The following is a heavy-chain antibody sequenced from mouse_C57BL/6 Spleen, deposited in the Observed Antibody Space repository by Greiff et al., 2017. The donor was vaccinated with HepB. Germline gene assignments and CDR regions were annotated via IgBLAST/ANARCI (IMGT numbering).Heavy chain of an antibody. CDR2: INPSTGGT. V-gene: IGHV1-42*01. Sequence: VQLKQSGPELVKPGASVKISCKASGYSFTGYYMNWVKQSPEKSLEWIGEINPSTGGTTYNQKFKAKATLTVDKSSSTAYMQLKSLTSEDSAVYYCAGGLAYWGQGTLVTVSA. CDR1: GYSFTGYY. J-gene: IGHJ3*01. CDR3: AGGLAY.